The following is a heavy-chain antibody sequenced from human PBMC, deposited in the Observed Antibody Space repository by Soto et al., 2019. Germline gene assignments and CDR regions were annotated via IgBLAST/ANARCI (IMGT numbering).Heavy chain of an antibody. CDR2: IGGSGRKT. V-gene: IGHV3-23*01. Sequence: GGSLRLSCAASGFTFTKSGMSWVRQAPGKGLEWVAGIGGSGRKTYYADSVKGRFSISRDNSKNSLFLQMNSLSADDTAIYYCAKDRLSDSPSAIDYWGLGTLVTVSS. CDR1: GFTFTKSG. CDR3: AKDRLSDSPSAIDY. D-gene: IGHD6-13*01. J-gene: IGHJ4*02.